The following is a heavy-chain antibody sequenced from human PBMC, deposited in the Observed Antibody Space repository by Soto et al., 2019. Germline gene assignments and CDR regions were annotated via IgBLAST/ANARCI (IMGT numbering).Heavy chain of an antibody. CDR2: FDPEDGET. Sequence: AEVKVSCKVCGYTLTELSMHWVRQAPGKGLEWMGGFDPEDGETIYAQKFQGRVIMTEDTSTDTAYMELSSLRSEDTAVYYCATGPLGYNWFDPWGQGTLVTVSS. V-gene: IGHV1-24*01. CDR3: ATGPLGYNWFDP. J-gene: IGHJ5*02. D-gene: IGHD3-16*01. CDR1: GYTLTELS.